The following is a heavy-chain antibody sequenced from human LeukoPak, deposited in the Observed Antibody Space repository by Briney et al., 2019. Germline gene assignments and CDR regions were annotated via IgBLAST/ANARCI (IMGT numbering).Heavy chain of an antibody. V-gene: IGHV1-69*13. J-gene: IGHJ4*02. CDR1: GGTFSSYA. CDR3: ARGGPPHPDILTGYYPDDY. Sequence: ASVKVSCKASGGTFSSYAISWVRQAPGQGLEWMGGIIPIFGTANYAQKFQGRVTITADESTSTAYMELSSLRSEVTAVYYCARGGPPHPDILTGYYPDDYWGQGTLVTVSS. CDR2: IIPIFGTA. D-gene: IGHD3-9*01.